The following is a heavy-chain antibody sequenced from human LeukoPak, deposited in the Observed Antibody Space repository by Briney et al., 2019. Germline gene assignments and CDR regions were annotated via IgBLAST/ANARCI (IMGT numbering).Heavy chain of an antibody. CDR2: ISSSSIV. V-gene: IGHV3-48*02. D-gene: IGHD3-10*01. Sequence: GGSLRLSCAASGFTFTTYSFNWVRQAPGKGLEWVSYISSSSIVSYADSVQGRFTISRDNAKNSLYLQMNSLRDEDTAVYYCERFAGEDYWGQGTLVTVSS. CDR1: GFTFTTYS. CDR3: ERFAGEDY. J-gene: IGHJ4*02.